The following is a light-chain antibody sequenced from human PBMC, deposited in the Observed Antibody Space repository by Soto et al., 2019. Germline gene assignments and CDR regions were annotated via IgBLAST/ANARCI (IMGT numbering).Light chain of an antibody. CDR1: QSVSSSY. CDR2: GAS. Sequence: EFVLTQSPGTRSLSPGERATLSCRASQSVSSSYLAWYQQKPGQAPRLLIYGASSRATGIPDRLSGSGSGTDFTLTISRLEPEDFAVYYCQQYGSSPPVTFGPGTKVDIK. V-gene: IGKV3-20*01. CDR3: QQYGSSPPVT. J-gene: IGKJ3*01.